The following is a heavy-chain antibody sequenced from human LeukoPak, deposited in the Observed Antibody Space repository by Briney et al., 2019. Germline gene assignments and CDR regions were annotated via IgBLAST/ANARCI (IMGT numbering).Heavy chain of an antibody. CDR2: MNPNRGNT. CDR1: GYTFTSHD. CDR3: AKDRPWDSRDWFDP. V-gene: IGHV1-8*03. Sequence: ASLKVSCKASGYTFTSHDINWVRQATGQGLEWMGWMNPNRGNTCYAQKFQGRVTITRNTSISTAYMELSSLRSEDTAVYYCAKDRPWDSRDWFDPWGQGTLVTVSS. J-gene: IGHJ5*02. D-gene: IGHD1-26*01.